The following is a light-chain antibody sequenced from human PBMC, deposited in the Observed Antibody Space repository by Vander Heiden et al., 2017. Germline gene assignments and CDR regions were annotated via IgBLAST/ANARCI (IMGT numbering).Light chain of an antibody. V-gene: IGLV3-1*01. J-gene: IGLJ2*01. CDR2: HDS. Sequence: SYELTQPPSVSVSPGQTARIPCSGDKLGDKYACWYQPKPGQSPVPILSHDSKRPAGIPGRFAGSNSGNTATMTISRTQDKDEADYYCQAGDSSTVVFGGGTKLTVL. CDR3: QAGDSSTVV. CDR1: KLGDKY.